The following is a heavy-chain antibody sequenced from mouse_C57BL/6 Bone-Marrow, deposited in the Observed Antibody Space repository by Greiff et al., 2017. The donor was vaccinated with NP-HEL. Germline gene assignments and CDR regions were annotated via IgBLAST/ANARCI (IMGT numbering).Heavy chain of an antibody. D-gene: IGHD3-1*01. V-gene: IGHV10-3*01. CDR2: IRSKSSNYAT. CDR3: VRVRGAWFAY. J-gene: IGHJ3*01. Sequence: EVQGVESGGGLVQPKGSLKLSCAASGFTFNTYAMHWVRQAPGKGLEWVARIRSKSSNYATYYADSVKDRFTISRDDSQRMLYLQMNSLMTEDTAMYYCVRVRGAWFAYWGQGTLVTVSA. CDR1: GFTFNTYA.